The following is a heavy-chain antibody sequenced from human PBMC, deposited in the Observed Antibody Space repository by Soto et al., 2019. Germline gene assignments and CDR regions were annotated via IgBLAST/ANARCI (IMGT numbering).Heavy chain of an antibody. J-gene: IGHJ4*02. CDR1: GFTFSSYA. V-gene: IGHV3-30-3*01. CDR3: ARGWYSSGYFDY. D-gene: IGHD3-22*01. CDR2: ISYDGSNK. Sequence: QVQLVESGGGVVQPGRSLRLSCAASGFTFSSYAMHWVRQAPGKGLGWVAVISYDGSNKYYADSVKGRFTISRDNSKNTLYLQMNSLRAEDTAVYYCARGWYSSGYFDYWGQGTLVTVSS.